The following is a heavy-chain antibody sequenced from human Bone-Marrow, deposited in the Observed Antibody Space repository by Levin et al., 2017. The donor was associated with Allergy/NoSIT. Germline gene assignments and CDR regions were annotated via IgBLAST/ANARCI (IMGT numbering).Heavy chain of an antibody. J-gene: IGHJ3*02. CDR2: IDWDDTK. D-gene: IGHD3-22*01. V-gene: IGHV2-70*11. CDR3: ARAITLTLDDAFDM. Sequence: SGPTLVKPTQTLTLTCTFSGFSLSTSGMSVSWIRQPPGKALEWLARIDWDDTKYYSTSLKTRLTISKDTSKNQLVVTMTNLDPVDTATYYCARAITLTLDDAFDMWGQGTMVTISS. CDR1: GFSLSTSGMS.